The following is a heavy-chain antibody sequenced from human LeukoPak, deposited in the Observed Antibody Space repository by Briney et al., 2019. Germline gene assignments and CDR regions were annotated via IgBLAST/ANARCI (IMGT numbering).Heavy chain of an antibody. CDR3: ARGYGITMIVVVPHFDY. V-gene: IGHV1-2*02. J-gene: IGHJ4*02. CDR2: IYPNSGGT. D-gene: IGHD3-22*01. CDR1: GYTFTGYF. Sequence: ASVKVSCKTSGYTFTGYFMHWVRQAPGQGLEWMGWIYPNSGGTNYAPKFQGRVTMTRDTSISTAYMELRSLRSDDTAVYYCARGYGITMIVVVPHFDYWGQGTLVTVSS.